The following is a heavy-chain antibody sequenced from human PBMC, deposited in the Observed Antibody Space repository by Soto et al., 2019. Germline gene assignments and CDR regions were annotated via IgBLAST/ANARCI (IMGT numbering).Heavy chain of an antibody. CDR3: ATATTRVNYYYYMDV. J-gene: IGHJ6*03. Sequence: ASVKVSCKVSGYTLTELSMHWVRQAPGKGLEWMGGFDPEDGETIYAQKFQGRVTMTEDTSTDTAYMELSSLRSEDTAVYYCATATTRVNYYYYMDVWGKGTTVTVSS. CDR1: GYTLTELS. D-gene: IGHD5-18*01. V-gene: IGHV1-24*01. CDR2: FDPEDGET.